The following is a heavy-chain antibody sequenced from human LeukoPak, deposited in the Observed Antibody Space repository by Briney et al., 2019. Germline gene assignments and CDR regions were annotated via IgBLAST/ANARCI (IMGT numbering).Heavy chain of an antibody. CDR2: INHSGST. CDR1: GGSFSGYY. CDR3: ARGGYSYGPPRFLY. V-gene: IGHV4-34*01. J-gene: IGHJ4*02. Sequence: KPSETLSLTCAVYGGSFSGYYWSWIRQPPGKGLEWIGEINHSGSTNYNPSLKSRVTISVDTSKNQFSLKLSSVTAADTAVYYCARGGYSYGPPRFLYWGQGTLVIVSS. D-gene: IGHD5-18*01.